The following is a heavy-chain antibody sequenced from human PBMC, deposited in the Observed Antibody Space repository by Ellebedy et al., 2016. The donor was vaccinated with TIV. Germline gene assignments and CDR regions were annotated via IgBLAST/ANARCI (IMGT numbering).Heavy chain of an antibody. D-gene: IGHD3-22*01. J-gene: IGHJ4*02. Sequence: PGGSLRLSCAASGFTFSSYAMSWVRQAPGKGLEWVSTISHTGSRTYYGDHVEGRFTISRDNSKKTLYLQMNSRRAEDKAIYYCAKGRGGGSDSSAPRYYFDYWGLGTLVTVSS. CDR2: ISHTGSRT. CDR1: GFTFSSYA. V-gene: IGHV3-23*01. CDR3: AKGRGGGSDSSAPRYYFDY.